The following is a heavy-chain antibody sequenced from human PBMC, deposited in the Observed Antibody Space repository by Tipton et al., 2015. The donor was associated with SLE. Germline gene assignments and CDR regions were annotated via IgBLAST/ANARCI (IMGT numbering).Heavy chain of an antibody. J-gene: IGHJ4*02. V-gene: IGHV4-34*01. CDR2: INHSGST. D-gene: IGHD3-22*01. CDR3: AGGPYDSSGYYPLDY. CDR1: GGSFSGYY. Sequence: TLSLTCAVYGGSFSGYYWSWIRQPPGKGLEWIGEINHSGSTNYNPSLKSRVTISVDTSKNQFSLKLSSVTAADTAVYYCAGGPYDSSGYYPLDYWGQGTQVTVSS.